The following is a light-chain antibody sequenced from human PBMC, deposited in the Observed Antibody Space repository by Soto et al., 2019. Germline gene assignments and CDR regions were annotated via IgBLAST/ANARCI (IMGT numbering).Light chain of an antibody. Sequence: EIVLTQSPATLSLSPGERATLSCRASQSVSSYLAWYQQKPGQAPRLLIYDASNRATGIPDRFSGSGSGTDFTLTISSLEPEDFAVYYCQQRSNWPRFTFGPGTKVDI. CDR2: DAS. CDR3: QQRSNWPRFT. V-gene: IGKV3-11*01. J-gene: IGKJ3*01. CDR1: QSVSSY.